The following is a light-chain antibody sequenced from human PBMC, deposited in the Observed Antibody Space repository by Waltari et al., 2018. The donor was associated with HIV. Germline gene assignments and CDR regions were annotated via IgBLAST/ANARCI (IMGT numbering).Light chain of an antibody. J-gene: IGLJ3*02. Sequence: YELTHPPSVSVSPGQTARIPCSGCAWQTQSPYWYQQKPGQAPVLVIYKDSERPSGIPERFSGSSSGTTVTLTISGVQAEDEADYYCQSADSSGNYQVFGGGTKLTVL. CDR3: QSADSSGNYQV. CDR1: AWQTQS. V-gene: IGLV3-25*03. CDR2: KDS.